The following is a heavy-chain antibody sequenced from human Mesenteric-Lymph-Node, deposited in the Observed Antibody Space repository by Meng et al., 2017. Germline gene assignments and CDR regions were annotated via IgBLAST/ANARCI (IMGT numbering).Heavy chain of an antibody. D-gene: IGHD3-10*01. Sequence: GESLKISCAASGFTSSTYDIHWVRQTAGKSLEWVSVLDTGGNTYFSDSVKGRFTLSRDNGKNSLFLQMNSLSAGDTAVYYCARELYGPGFWYFDLWGRGTVVTVSS. J-gene: IGHJ2*01. CDR1: GFTSSTYD. CDR2: LDTGGNT. CDR3: ARELYGPGFWYFDL. V-gene: IGHV3-13*01.